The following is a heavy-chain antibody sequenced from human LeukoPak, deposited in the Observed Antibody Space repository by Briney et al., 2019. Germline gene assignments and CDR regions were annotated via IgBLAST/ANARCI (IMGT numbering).Heavy chain of an antibody. Sequence: SETLSLTCAVYGGSFSGYYWSWIRQPPGKGLEWIGEINNSGSTYYNPSLKGRFTISVDTSKNQFSLKLSSVTAADTAVYYCARGACSSASCFGGWFNPWGQGTLVTASP. J-gene: IGHJ5*02. CDR3: ARGACSSASCFGGWFNP. D-gene: IGHD2-2*01. CDR2: INNSGST. V-gene: IGHV4-34*01. CDR1: GGSFSGYY.